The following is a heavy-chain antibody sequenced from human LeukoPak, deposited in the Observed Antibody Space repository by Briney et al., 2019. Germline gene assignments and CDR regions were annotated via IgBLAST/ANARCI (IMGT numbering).Heavy chain of an antibody. Sequence: DGSDKYYADSVKGRFTISRDNSKNSLYLQMNSLRAEDTALYYCAKGPTRYYYYMDVWGKGTAVTVSS. J-gene: IGHJ6*03. V-gene: IGHV3-43D*04. CDR3: AKGPTRYYYYMDV. CDR2: DGSDK.